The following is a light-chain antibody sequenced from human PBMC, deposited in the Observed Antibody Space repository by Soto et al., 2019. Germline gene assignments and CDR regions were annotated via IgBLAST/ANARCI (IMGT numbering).Light chain of an antibody. Sequence: HSVLTQPPSASGTPGQRVTISCSGSTSIIGSHSVSWFQHLPGTAPKLLIITNNQRPSGVPDRFSGYKSGTSASLVISGLQSEDEADYYCATWDDSLKGVFGTGTKVTVL. CDR2: TNN. V-gene: IGLV1-44*01. CDR3: ATWDDSLKGV. CDR1: TSIIGSHS. J-gene: IGLJ1*01.